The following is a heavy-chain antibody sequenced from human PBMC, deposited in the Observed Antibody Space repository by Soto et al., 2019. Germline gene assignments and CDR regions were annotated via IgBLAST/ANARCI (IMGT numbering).Heavy chain of an antibody. CDR1: GFSFTSYW. V-gene: IGHV5-51*01. Sequence: PGESLKISCMGSGFSFTSYWIGWVRQMPGKGLEWMGIIYPGDSDTRYSPSFQGQVTISADKSITTAYLQWRSLKASDNAMYYCARSPWGGDCIRFDPWGQVTLVTVSS. CDR3: ARSPWGGDCIRFDP. CDR2: IYPGDSDT. J-gene: IGHJ5*02. D-gene: IGHD2-21*02.